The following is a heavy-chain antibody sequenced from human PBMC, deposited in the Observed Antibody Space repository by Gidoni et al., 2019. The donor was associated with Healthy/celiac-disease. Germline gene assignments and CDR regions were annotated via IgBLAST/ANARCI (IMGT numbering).Heavy chain of an antibody. CDR1: GGTFSSHA. J-gene: IGHJ6*02. D-gene: IGHD5-18*01. CDR2: IIPIFGTA. V-gene: IGHV1-69*01. Sequence: QVQLVQSGAEVKKPGSAVKVSCKASGGTFSSHAISWVRQAPGQGLEWMGGIIPIFGTANYAQKFQGRVTITADESTSTAYMELSSLRSEDTAVYYCGVGSGYSSNYYYGMDVWGQGTTVTVSS. CDR3: GVGSGYSSNYYYGMDV.